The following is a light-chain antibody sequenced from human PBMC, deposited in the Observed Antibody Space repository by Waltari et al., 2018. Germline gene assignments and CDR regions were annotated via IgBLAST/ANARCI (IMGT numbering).Light chain of an antibody. Sequence: QSALTQPASVSGSPGQSITISCTGTSSDIGKYNSVSWYQHLPGKVPEVMISEVTKRPSGVSNRCSGSKSGNTASLTISGLQADDEAEYYCCSDAGSGTYVFGTGTKLTV. J-gene: IGLJ1*01. CDR2: EVT. CDR3: CSDAGSGTYV. V-gene: IGLV2-23*02. CDR1: SSDIGKYNS.